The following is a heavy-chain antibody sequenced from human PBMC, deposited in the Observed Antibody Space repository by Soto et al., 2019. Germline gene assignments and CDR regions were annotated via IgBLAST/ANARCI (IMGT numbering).Heavy chain of an antibody. Sequence: GVSLRLSCAASGCTFSSDAMSWVRQAPGKGLEWVSAIRGSGGSTYYADSVMGRFTISRDNSKNTRYLQMNSLIADDTAAYYCGKGCSSSFNWFDPWGQGTLVTVSS. J-gene: IGHJ5*02. V-gene: IGHV3-23*01. CDR3: GKGCSSSFNWFDP. CDR2: IRGSGGST. D-gene: IGHD6-13*01. CDR1: GCTFSSDA.